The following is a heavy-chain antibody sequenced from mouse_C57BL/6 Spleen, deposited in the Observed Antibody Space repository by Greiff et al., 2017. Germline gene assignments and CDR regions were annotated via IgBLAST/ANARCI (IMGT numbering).Heavy chain of an antibody. Sequence: EVQLQQSGPGLVKPSQSLSLTCSVTGYSITSGYYWNWIRQFPGNKLEWMGYISYDGSNNYNPSLKNRISLTRYTSKNQFFLKLNSVTTEDTATYYCARNRALNHYGSSWYYFDYWGQGTTLTVSS. CDR1: GYSITSGYY. CDR3: ARNRALNHYGSSWYYFDY. J-gene: IGHJ2*01. CDR2: ISYDGSN. D-gene: IGHD1-1*01. V-gene: IGHV3-6*01.